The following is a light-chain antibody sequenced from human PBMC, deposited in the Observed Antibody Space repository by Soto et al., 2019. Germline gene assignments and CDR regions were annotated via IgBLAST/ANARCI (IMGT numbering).Light chain of an antibody. CDR1: TNDIGGYKF. CDR3: NSYRTISHVA. CDR2: EVS. V-gene: IGLV2-14*01. Sequence: QSALTQPASVSGSPGQSIAISCTGTTNDIGGYKFVSWYQQHPGKAPKLIIYEVSNRPSGVSDRFSGSKSGNTASLTISGLQAEDEADYYCNSYRTISHVAFGGGTKLTV. J-gene: IGLJ2*01.